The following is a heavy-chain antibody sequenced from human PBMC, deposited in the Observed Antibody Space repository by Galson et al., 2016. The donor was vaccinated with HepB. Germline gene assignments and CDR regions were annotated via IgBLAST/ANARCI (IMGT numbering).Heavy chain of an antibody. V-gene: IGHV5-51*01. CDR1: GYTFTTHW. CDR3: ARGAKGDTDGFDP. D-gene: IGHD5-18*01. CDR2: IYPADSDT. Sequence: QSGAEVTKPGESLKISCKTSGYTFTTHWIGWVRQMPGKGLEWMGIIYPADSDTRYSPSFQGQITISADKSITTAYLQWSSLKASDTAIYYCARGAKGDTDGFDPWGQGTLVTVSS. J-gene: IGHJ5*02.